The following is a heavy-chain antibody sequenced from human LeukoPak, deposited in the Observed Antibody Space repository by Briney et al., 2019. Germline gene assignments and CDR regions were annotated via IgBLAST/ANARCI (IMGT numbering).Heavy chain of an antibody. J-gene: IGHJ5*02. Sequence: ASVKVSCKVSGYTLTELSMHWVRQAPGKGLEWMGGFDPEDGETIHAQKFQGRVTMTEDTSTDTAYMELSSLRSEDTAVYYCATAPRVVVPAAMVPWGQGTLVTVSS. V-gene: IGHV1-24*01. CDR2: FDPEDGET. CDR3: ATAPRVVVPAAMVP. D-gene: IGHD2-2*01. CDR1: GYTLTELS.